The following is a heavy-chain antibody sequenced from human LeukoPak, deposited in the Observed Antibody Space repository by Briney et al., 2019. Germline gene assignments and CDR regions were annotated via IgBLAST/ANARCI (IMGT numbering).Heavy chain of an antibody. V-gene: IGHV3-74*01. CDR1: GFTFSSYW. D-gene: IGHD3-10*01. CDR3: AGEGYYGSGSYQYYYYYYMDV. Sequence: GGSLRLSCAASGFTFSSYWMHWVRQAPGKGLVWVSRINSDGSSTSYADSVKGRFTISRDNAKNTLYLQMNSLRAEDTAVYYCAGEGYYGSGSYQYYYYYYMDVWGKGTTVTVSS. CDR2: INSDGSST. J-gene: IGHJ6*03.